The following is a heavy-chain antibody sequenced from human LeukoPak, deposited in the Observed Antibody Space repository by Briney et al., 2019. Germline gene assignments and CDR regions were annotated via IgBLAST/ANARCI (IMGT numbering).Heavy chain of an antibody. Sequence: GGSLRLSCSASGFTFSSYAMIWVRQAPGKGLEWVSIISSSGDSTYYADSVKGRFTFSRDNSKNTLSLQMSSLGADDTAVYYCAKVGTIETTEDLNWFDPWGQGTLVTVSS. CDR2: ISSSGDST. CDR1: GFTFSSYA. V-gene: IGHV3-23*01. D-gene: IGHD4-11*01. J-gene: IGHJ5*02. CDR3: AKVGTIETTEDLNWFDP.